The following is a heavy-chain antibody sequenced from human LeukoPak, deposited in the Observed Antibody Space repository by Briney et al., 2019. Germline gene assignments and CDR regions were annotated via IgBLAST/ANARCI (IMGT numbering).Heavy chain of an antibody. CDR2: INPNSGGT. D-gene: IGHD6-13*01. J-gene: IGHJ4*02. CDR1: GYTFTSYY. Sequence: ASVKVSCKASGYTFTSYYMHWVRQAPGQGLEWMGWINPNSGGTNYAQKFQGRVTMTRDTSISTAYMELSRLRSDDTAVYYCARVPTFDSSRFSYWGQGTLVTVSS. CDR3: ARVPTFDSSRFSY. V-gene: IGHV1-2*02.